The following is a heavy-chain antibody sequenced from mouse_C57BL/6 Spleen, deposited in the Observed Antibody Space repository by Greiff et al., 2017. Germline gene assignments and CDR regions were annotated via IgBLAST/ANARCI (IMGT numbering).Heavy chain of an antibody. J-gene: IGHJ4*01. CDR3: AIGYDLYGAMDY. CDR2: ISSGSSTI. Sequence: EVHLVESGGGLVKPGGSLKLSCAASGFTFSDYGMHWVRQAPEKGLEWVAYISSGSSTIYYAAPVKGRFTISRDNAKNTLFLQMTSLRSEDTAMYYCAIGYDLYGAMDYWGQGTSVTVSS. CDR1: GFTFSDYG. D-gene: IGHD2-2*01. V-gene: IGHV5-17*01.